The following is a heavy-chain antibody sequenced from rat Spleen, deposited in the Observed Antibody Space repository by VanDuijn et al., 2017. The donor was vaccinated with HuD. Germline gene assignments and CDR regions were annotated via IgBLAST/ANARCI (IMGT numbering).Heavy chain of an antibody. D-gene: IGHD1-2*01. Sequence: EVQLVESDGGLVQPGRSLKLSCAASGFTFSDYYMAWIRQAPKKGLEWVASISTSGGSTYYRDSVKGRFTVSRDNEKRTLYLQMDSLRSEDTATYYCARLYYYSSFDYWGLGVMVTVSS. V-gene: IGHV5-25*01. CDR3: ARLYYYSSFDY. CDR2: ISTSGGST. CDR1: GFTFSDYY. J-gene: IGHJ2*01.